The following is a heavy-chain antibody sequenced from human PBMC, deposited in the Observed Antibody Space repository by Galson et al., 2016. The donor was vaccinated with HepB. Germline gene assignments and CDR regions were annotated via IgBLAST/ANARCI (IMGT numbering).Heavy chain of an antibody. CDR1: GFTFSSYG. CDR3: AKCFGDGWVMNV. CDR2: ISGSGNNT. V-gene: IGHV3-23*01. D-gene: IGHD5-24*01. J-gene: IGHJ6*02. Sequence: SLRLSCAASGFTFSSYGMHWVRQAPGKGLEWVSSISGSGNNTYHADSVKGRFTISRDNSKDTVFLQMNSLKADDTAVYYCAKCFGDGWVMNVWGQGTTVTVSS.